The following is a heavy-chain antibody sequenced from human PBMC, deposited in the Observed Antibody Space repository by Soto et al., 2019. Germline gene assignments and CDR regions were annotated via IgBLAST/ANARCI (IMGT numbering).Heavy chain of an antibody. Sequence: GGSLRLSCAASGFTFSSHAMSWVRQAPGKGLEWVSVMSGSGDYTSYADSVKGRFTISRDNSKNTLYLQMNSLRAEDTAVYYCAKKSPMDRVITPFDQWGQGTLVTVSS. J-gene: IGHJ4*02. D-gene: IGHD3-16*01. V-gene: IGHV3-23*01. CDR2: MSGSGDYT. CDR3: AKKSPMDRVITPFDQ. CDR1: GFTFSSHA.